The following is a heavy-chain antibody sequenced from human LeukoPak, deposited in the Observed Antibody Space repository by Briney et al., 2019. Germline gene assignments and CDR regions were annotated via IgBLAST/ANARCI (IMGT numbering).Heavy chain of an antibody. D-gene: IGHD4-11*01. CDR2: ISSSSSYI. CDR1: GFTFSRHS. V-gene: IGHV3-21*01. J-gene: IGHJ4*02. Sequence: GGSLRLSCAASGFTFSRHSMNWVRQAPGKGLEWVSSISSSSSYIYYADSVKGRVTISRDNTRNSMYLQMNSLRAEDTAVYYCARGDSNYGGGLDYWGQGTLVTVSS. CDR3: ARGDSNYGGGLDY.